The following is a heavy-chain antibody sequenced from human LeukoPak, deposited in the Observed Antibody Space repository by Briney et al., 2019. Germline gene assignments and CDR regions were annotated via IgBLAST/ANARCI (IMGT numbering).Heavy chain of an antibody. D-gene: IGHD6-6*01. CDR3: ARDPFQYSSSSHGYFDY. CDR1: GGTFSRYA. J-gene: IGHJ4*02. CDR2: IIPIFGTA. V-gene: IGHV1-69*05. Sequence: SVKVSCKASGGTFSRYAISWVRQAPGQGLEWMGGIIPIFGTANYAQRFQGRVTITTDESTHTAYMELSSLRSEDTAVYYGARDPFQYSSSSHGYFDYWGQGTLVTVSS.